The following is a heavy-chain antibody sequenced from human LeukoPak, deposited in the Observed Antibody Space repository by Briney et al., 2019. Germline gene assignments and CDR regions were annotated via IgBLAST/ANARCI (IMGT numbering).Heavy chain of an antibody. CDR1: GYTFTSNG. V-gene: IGHV1-18*01. CDR3: ARDDILTGDAFDI. J-gene: IGHJ3*02. Sequence: GASVTVSCKASGYTFTSNGISWVRQAPGQGLEWMGWISAYNGNTNYAQKLQGRVTITTDTSTSTAYMELRSLRSDDTAVYYCARDDILTGDAFDIWGQGTMVTVSS. CDR2: ISAYNGNT. D-gene: IGHD3-9*01.